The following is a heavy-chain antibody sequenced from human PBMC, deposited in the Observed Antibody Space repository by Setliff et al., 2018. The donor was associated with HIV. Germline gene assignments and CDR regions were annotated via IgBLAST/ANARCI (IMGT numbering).Heavy chain of an antibody. V-gene: IGHV4-39*01. CDR3: ARSPSYRSSWEYYFDY. CDR2: MFSSGTA. CDR1: GGSVMSDHSS. Sequence: PSETLSLTCTVSGGSVMSDHSSWGWIRQPPGKGLEWIGTMFSSGTAYYNPSLKSRVSISVDTSNQFSLKLSSVTAADAAVYYCARSPSYRSSWEYYFDYWGQGILVTVSS. D-gene: IGHD6-13*01. J-gene: IGHJ4*02.